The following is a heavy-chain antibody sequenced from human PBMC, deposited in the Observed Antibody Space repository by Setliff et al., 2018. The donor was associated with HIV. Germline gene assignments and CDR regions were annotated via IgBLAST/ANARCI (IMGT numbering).Heavy chain of an antibody. CDR3: ATDPGRRITFGGVIVNPDY. CDR1: GYTLAELS. Sequence: ASVKVSCKVSGYTLAELSIHWVRQAPGKGLEWMGGFDPEYDKTFYAQKFQGRVTMTADTSTDTAYMALSGLTSEDTAVYYCATDPGRRITFGGVIVNPDYWGQGTLVTVSS. D-gene: IGHD3-16*02. V-gene: IGHV1-24*01. J-gene: IGHJ4*02. CDR2: FDPEYDKT.